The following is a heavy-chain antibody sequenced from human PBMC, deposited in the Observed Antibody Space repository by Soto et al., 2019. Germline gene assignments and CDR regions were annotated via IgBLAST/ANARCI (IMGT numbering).Heavy chain of an antibody. CDR1: GVSINSGGYY. V-gene: IGHV4-31*03. Sequence: QVQLQESGPGLVKPSQTLSLTCSVSGVSINSGGYYWSWIRHHPGKGLEWIGYIYYTGHTFYNPSLKSRVAMSLDTSKNQFSLKLSSVTAADKAVYYCARGSQLERDALDIWGQGTMVTVSS. CDR3: ARGSQLERDALDI. CDR2: IYYTGHT. D-gene: IGHD1-1*01. J-gene: IGHJ3*02.